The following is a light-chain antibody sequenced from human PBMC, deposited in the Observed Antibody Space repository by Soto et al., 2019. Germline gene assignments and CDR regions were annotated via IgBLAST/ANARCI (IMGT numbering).Light chain of an antibody. Sequence: DTEMTQSPSTLSGSVGERVTITCRASQTVSTCLAWYQQNPGKAPKLLIYNASTIKSGVPSRFSGSGSGTDFTLTISSLQPDDFATYYCQHYNSYSEAFGQGTKVELK. CDR2: NAS. CDR3: QHYNSYSEA. V-gene: IGKV1-5*03. J-gene: IGKJ1*01. CDR1: QTVSTC.